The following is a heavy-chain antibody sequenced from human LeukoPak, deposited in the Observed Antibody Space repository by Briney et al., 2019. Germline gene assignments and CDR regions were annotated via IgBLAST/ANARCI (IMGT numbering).Heavy chain of an antibody. CDR1: GFTVSSNY. CDR2: IYSGGSI. V-gene: IGHV3-66*01. J-gene: IGHJ3*02. CDR3: ASLPRGSGSYYWPDAFDI. D-gene: IGHD3-10*01. Sequence: GGSLRLSCAASGFTVSSNYMSWVRQAPGKGLEWVSVIYSGGSIYYADSVKGGFTISRDNSKNTLYLQMNSLRAEDTAVYYCASLPRGSGSYYWPDAFDIWGQGTMVTVSS.